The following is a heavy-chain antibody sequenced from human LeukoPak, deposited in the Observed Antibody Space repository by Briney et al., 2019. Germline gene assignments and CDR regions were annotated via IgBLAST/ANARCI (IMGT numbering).Heavy chain of an antibody. CDR3: ARVGGVVTATHYFDY. CDR1: GFTFSSYG. V-gene: IGHV3-33*01. CDR2: IWYDGSNK. D-gene: IGHD2-21*02. J-gene: IGHJ4*02. Sequence: PGRSLRLSCAASGFTFSSYGMHWVRQAPGKGLEWVAVIWYDGSNKYYADSVKGRFTISRDNSKNTLYLQMNSLRAEDTAVYYCARVGGVVTATHYFDYWGQGTLVTVSS.